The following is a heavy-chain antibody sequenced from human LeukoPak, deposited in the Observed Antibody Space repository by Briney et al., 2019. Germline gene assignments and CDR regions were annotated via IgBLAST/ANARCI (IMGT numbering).Heavy chain of an antibody. D-gene: IGHD2-15*01. V-gene: IGHV4-34*01. Sequence: PSKTLSLTCAVYGGSFSGYYWSWIRQSPGKGLEWIGEIKYTGSTNYNPSVKSRVTISGDTSKNQFSLHLSSVTAADTAVYYCARLGYCSGGSCNSYFQHWGQGTLVTVSS. J-gene: IGHJ1*01. CDR3: ARLGYCSGGSCNSYFQH. CDR1: GGSFSGYY. CDR2: IKYTGST.